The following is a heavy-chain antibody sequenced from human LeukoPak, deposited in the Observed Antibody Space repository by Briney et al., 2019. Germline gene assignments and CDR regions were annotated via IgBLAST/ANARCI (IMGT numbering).Heavy chain of an antibody. Sequence: GGSLRLSCTASGFTFSTYSMNWVRQAPGKGLERLSYISDSGSKIFYADSVRGRFTISRDNAKNSLFLQMNSLRAEDTAMFYCARGPYGDYIDAFDIWGQGTMVTVSS. D-gene: IGHD4-17*01. J-gene: IGHJ3*02. CDR3: ARGPYGDYIDAFDI. V-gene: IGHV3-48*01. CDR1: GFTFSTYS. CDR2: ISDSGSKI.